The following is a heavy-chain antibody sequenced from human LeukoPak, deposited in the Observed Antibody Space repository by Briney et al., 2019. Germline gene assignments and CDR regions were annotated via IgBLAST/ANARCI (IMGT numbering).Heavy chain of an antibody. J-gene: IGHJ3*02. Sequence: ASVKVSCKASGYTFTGYYMHWVRQAPGQGLEWMGWINPNSGGTNYAQKFQGRVTMTRDTSISTAYMELSRLRSDDTAVYYCARWPLRGSTSASLKAFDIWGQGTMVTVSS. D-gene: IGHD2-2*01. CDR2: INPNSGGT. CDR3: ARWPLRGSTSASLKAFDI. V-gene: IGHV1-2*02. CDR1: GYTFTGYY.